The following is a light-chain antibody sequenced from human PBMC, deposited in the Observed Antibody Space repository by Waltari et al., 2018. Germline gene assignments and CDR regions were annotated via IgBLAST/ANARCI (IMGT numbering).Light chain of an antibody. V-gene: IGKV1-12*01. CDR1: QGITNL. Sequence: DIQMPQSPASVSASVGDGVTTTCRASQGITNLLAWYQQKPGQAPKLLIYASSSLHTAFPERFSGRGSGTEFTLTNSSLQPEDFATYYCQQASSFPIPFGPGTKVDIK. CDR2: ASS. CDR3: QQASSFPIP. J-gene: IGKJ3*01.